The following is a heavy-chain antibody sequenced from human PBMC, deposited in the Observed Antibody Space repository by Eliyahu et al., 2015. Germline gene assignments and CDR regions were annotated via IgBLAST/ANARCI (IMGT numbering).Heavy chain of an antibody. J-gene: IGHJ4*02. CDR3: ARVYGSSVQWKYFFDY. Sequence: QVQLQESGPGLVKPSQTLSLTCTVSGDSISSGDSYWSWIRQHPGKGLEWIGYIFHNGNTYYNPALKSRVDISVDTSKNQFSLKLSSVTAADTAVYYCARVYGSSVQWKYFFDYWGQGTLVTVSS. D-gene: IGHD1-26*01. CDR1: GDSISSGDSY. CDR2: IFHNGNT. V-gene: IGHV4-31*03.